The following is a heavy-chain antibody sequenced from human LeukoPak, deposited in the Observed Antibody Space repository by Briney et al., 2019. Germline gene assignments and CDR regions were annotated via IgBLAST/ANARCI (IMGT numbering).Heavy chain of an antibody. Sequence: GKSLRLSCAASGFAFSSYGMHWVRQAPGNGLERVALIWYDGSNKYYADSVKGRFTISRDSSKNTLYLEMSSLRAEDTAVYFCARERTLYVSGSGYGMDVWGQGTTVTVSS. CDR3: ARERTLYVSGSGYGMDV. CDR2: IWYDGSNK. J-gene: IGHJ6*02. D-gene: IGHD3-10*01. V-gene: IGHV3-33*01. CDR1: GFAFSSYG.